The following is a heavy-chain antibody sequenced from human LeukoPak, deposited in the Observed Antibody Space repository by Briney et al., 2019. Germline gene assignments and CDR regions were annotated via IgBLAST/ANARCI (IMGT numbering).Heavy chain of an antibody. V-gene: IGHV3-15*01. Sequence: GGSLRLSCAVSGLTFSDAWVVWVRQAPGKGLEWVARITASGTENYAAPVNARFTASGDDSKTTVYLQMNSLTTEDTAVYYCATAPTRGWLPYFDYWGQGTVVTVSS. CDR2: ITASGTE. CDR1: GLTFSDAW. CDR3: ATAPTRGWLPYFDY. D-gene: IGHD5-12*01. J-gene: IGHJ4*02.